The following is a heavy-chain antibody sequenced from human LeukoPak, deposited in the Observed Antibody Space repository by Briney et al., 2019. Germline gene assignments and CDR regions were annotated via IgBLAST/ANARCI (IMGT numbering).Heavy chain of an antibody. CDR1: GGSIISSNW. CDR2: IYHSGTT. J-gene: IGHJ4*02. Sequence: SETQSLTCAVSGGSIISSNWWSWVRQPPGKGLEWIGEIYHSGTTNYIPSLKSRVTISVDKSKNQFSLKLTSVTAADTAVYYCGGRIAATGTPFDYWGQGTVVTVSS. CDR3: GGRIAATGTPFDY. V-gene: IGHV4-4*02. D-gene: IGHD6-13*01.